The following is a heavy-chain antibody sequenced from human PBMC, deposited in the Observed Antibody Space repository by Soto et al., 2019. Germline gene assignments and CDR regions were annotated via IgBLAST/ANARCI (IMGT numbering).Heavy chain of an antibody. D-gene: IGHD2-2*01. Sequence: ASVKVSCKASGYTFTSYGISWVRQAPGQGLEWMGWISAYNGNTNYAQKLQGRVTMTTDTSTSTAYMELRSLRSDDTAVYYCAREYCSTTTCNVMSGNSDYWGQGTLVTVSS. V-gene: IGHV1-18*04. J-gene: IGHJ4*02. CDR2: ISAYNGNT. CDR1: GYTFTSYG. CDR3: AREYCSTTTCNVMSGNSDY.